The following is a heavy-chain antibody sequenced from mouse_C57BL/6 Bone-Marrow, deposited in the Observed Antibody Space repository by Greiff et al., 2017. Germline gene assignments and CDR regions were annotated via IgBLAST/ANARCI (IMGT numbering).Heavy chain of an antibody. CDR3: ARSRDYAFAY. Sequence: VQLQQSGAELVRPGTSVKVSCKASGYAFTNYLIEWVKQRPGQGLEWIGVINPGSGGTNYNEKFKGKATLPADKSSSTAYMQLSSLTSEDSAVYFCARSRDYAFAYWGQGTLVTVSA. CDR1: GYAFTNYL. CDR2: INPGSGGT. V-gene: IGHV1-54*01. J-gene: IGHJ3*01. D-gene: IGHD2-4*01.